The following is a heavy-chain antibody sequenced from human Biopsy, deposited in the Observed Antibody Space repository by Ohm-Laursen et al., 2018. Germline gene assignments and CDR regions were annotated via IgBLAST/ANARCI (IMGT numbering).Heavy chain of an antibody. D-gene: IGHD6-13*01. CDR2: IYSSGST. Sequence: SETLSLTCTVSGGSISNYYWSWIRQPAGKGLEWIGRIYSSGSTNYNPSLKSRATMSVDTSKTQFSLILSSMTAADTAVYYCAREPRIAAVAYFDPWGQGTLVTVSS. V-gene: IGHV4-4*07. CDR3: AREPRIAAVAYFDP. CDR1: GGSISNYY. J-gene: IGHJ5*02.